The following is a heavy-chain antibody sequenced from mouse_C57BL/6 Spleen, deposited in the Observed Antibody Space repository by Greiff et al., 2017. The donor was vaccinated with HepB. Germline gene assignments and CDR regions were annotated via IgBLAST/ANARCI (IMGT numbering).Heavy chain of an antibody. D-gene: IGHD1-1*01. Sequence: QVQLKQPGAELVKPGASVKVSCKASGYTFTSYWMHWVKQRPGQGLEWIGRIHPSDSDTNYNQKFKGKATLTVDKSSSTAYMQLSSLTSEDSAVYYCAILAMGGSSPDWFAYWGQGTLVTVSA. CDR1: GYTFTSYW. V-gene: IGHV1-74*01. J-gene: IGHJ3*01. CDR3: AILAMGGSSPDWFAY. CDR2: IHPSDSDT.